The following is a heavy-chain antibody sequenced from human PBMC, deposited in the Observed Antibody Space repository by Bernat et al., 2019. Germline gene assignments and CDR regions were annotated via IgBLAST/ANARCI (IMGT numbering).Heavy chain of an antibody. CDR3: ARDPIASRQLGYFDF. J-gene: IGHJ2*01. Sequence: QVQLVESGGGVVQPGRSLRLSCVASGFTFSSYAMHWVRQAPGKGLEWVAVISYDGSNKYYGDSVKGRFTISRDNSKNTLYLQMNSLRAEDTAVFYCARDPIASRQLGYFDFWGRGTLVTVSA. D-gene: IGHD5/OR15-5a*01. V-gene: IGHV3-30-3*01. CDR1: GFTFSSYA. CDR2: ISYDGSNK.